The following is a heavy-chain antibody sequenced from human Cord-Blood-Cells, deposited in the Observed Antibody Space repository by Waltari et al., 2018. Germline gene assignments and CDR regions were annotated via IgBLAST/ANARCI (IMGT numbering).Heavy chain of an antibody. D-gene: IGHD1-26*01. J-gene: IGHJ4*02. Sequence: EVQLLESGGGLVQPGGSLRLSCAASGFTFSSYAMSWVRQAPGKGLEWVSAISGRGGRTYDADSVKRRFTISRDNSKNTLYLQMNSLRAEDTAVYYCAKDAQVGATYYFDYWGQGTLVTVSS. CDR1: GFTFSSYA. V-gene: IGHV3-23*01. CDR2: ISGRGGRT. CDR3: AKDAQVGATYYFDY.